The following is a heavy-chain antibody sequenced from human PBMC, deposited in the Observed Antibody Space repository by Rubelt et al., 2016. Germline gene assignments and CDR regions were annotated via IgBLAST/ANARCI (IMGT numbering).Heavy chain of an antibody. CDR3: ATGSPAAYLNLHYYYYGMDV. CDR1: GYTLTELS. D-gene: IGHD2-2*01. V-gene: IGHV1-24*01. Sequence: QVQLVQSGAEVKKPGASVKVSCKVSGYTLTELSMHWVRQAPGKGLEWMGGFDPEDGETIYAQKFQGRVTMTEDTSTDTAYMELSSLRSEDTAVYYCATGSPAAYLNLHYYYYGMDVWGQGTTVTVSS. CDR2: FDPEDGET. J-gene: IGHJ6*02.